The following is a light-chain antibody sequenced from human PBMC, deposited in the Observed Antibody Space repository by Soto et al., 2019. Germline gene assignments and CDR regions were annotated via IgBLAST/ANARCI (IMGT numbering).Light chain of an antibody. J-gene: IGLJ1*01. CDR1: SSDIGFYNY. CDR2: GVT. Sequence: QSVLTQPASVSGSPGQSITISCTGTSSDIGFYNYVSWYQQYPGKAPNLLIYGVTNRPSGVSYRFSGSKSGSTASLTISGLRDEDEADYYCSSYTTSSTYVFGTGTKVTVL. CDR3: SSYTTSSTYV. V-gene: IGLV2-14*03.